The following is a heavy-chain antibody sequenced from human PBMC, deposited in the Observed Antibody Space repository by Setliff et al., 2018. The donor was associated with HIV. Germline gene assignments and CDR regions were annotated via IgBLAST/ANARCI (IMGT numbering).Heavy chain of an antibody. CDR2: IYYSGST. J-gene: IGHJ4*02. CDR3: AGEYCDILTGYYNRRSYYFDY. D-gene: IGHD3-9*01. V-gene: IGHV4-39*02. Sequence: LSLTCTVSGDSISSSNYYWAWIRQSPGKGLEWIGSIYYSGSTYYNPSLKSRVTISVDTSKNQLSLKLSSVTAADAAVYYCAGEYCDILTGYYNRRSYYFDYWGREPWSPSPQ. CDR1: GDSISSSNYY.